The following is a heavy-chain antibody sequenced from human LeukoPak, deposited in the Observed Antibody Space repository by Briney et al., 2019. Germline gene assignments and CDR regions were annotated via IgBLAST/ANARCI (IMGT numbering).Heavy chain of an antibody. D-gene: IGHD2-15*01. J-gene: IGHJ4*02. CDR3: AKGLYCSGGSSYTYFDY. CDR2: ISGSGGST. V-gene: IGHV3-23*01. CDR1: GFIFSSHA. Sequence: GGSLRLSCAASGFIFSSHAMSWARHAPGKGLEWVSAISGSGGSTYYADSVKGRFTISRDNSKNTLYLQMNSLRAEATAVYYCAKGLYCSGGSSYTYFDYWGEGTLVTVYS.